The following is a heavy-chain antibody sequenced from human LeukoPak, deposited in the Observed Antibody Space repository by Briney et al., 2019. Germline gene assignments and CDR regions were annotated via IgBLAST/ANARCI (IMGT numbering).Heavy chain of an antibody. V-gene: IGHV3-48*01. Sequence: PGGSLRLSCEASGFTFSTYTMSWVRQAPGKGQEWVSYISGSSSAMDYAASVKGRFTISRDNAKNSLYLQMNSLRAEDTAVYYCARGYCSGGTCYGHFDYWGQGTLVTVSS. CDR1: GFTFSTYT. D-gene: IGHD2-15*01. CDR2: ISGSSSAM. J-gene: IGHJ4*02. CDR3: ARGYCSGGTCYGHFDY.